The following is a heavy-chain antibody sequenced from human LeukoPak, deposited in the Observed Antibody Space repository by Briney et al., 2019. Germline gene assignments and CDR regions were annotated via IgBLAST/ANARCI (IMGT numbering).Heavy chain of an antibody. D-gene: IGHD2-8*01. V-gene: IGHV4-34*01. CDR1: GGSFSGYY. J-gene: IGHJ5*02. Sequence: SETLSLTCAVYGGSFSGYYRGWIRQPPGKGLEWIGSIYYSGSTYYNPSLKSRVTISVDTSKNQFSLKLSSVTAADTAVYYCARGCTENWFDPWGQGTLVTVSS. CDR2: IYYSGST. CDR3: ARGCTENWFDP.